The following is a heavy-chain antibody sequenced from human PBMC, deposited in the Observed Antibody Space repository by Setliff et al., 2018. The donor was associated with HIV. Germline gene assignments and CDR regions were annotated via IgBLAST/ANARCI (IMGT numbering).Heavy chain of an antibody. V-gene: IGHV4-61*09. D-gene: IGHD3-10*01. Sequence: SETLSLTCTVSGVSIRSDVYYWGWIRQPAGKGLEWIGHIYTSGSTNYNPSLKSRVTMSVDTSKNQFSLKLSSVTAADTAVYYCARVGARNYGSGRYHSWFDPWGQGTQVTVSS. CDR3: ARVGARNYGSGRYHSWFDP. CDR2: IYTSGST. J-gene: IGHJ5*02. CDR1: GVSIRSDVYY.